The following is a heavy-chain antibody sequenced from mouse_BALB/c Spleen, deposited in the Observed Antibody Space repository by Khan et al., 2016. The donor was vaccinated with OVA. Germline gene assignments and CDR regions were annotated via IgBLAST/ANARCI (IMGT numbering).Heavy chain of an antibody. V-gene: IGHV1-4*01. CDR1: GYTFTGYS. J-gene: IGHJ4*01. Sequence: QVQLMESGAELARPGASVKMSCKASGYTFTGYSMHWIKQRPGQGLEWIGYISPSNAYTNYNQKFKDKATLTADKSSSTAYMQLSSLTSEDSAVYYCARDFHYYGSRGALDYWGQGTSVTVSS. CDR2: ISPSNAYT. D-gene: IGHD1-1*01. CDR3: ARDFHYYGSRGALDY.